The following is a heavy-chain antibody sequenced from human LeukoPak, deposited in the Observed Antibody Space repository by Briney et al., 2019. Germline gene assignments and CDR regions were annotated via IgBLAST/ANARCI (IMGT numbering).Heavy chain of an antibody. V-gene: IGHV1-18*01. CDR1: GYTFTSYG. J-gene: IGHJ6*03. Sequence: ASVKVSCKASGYTFTSYGISWVRQAPGQGLEWMGWISAYNGNTNYAQKFQGRVTMTRDTSISTAYMELSRLRSDDTAVYYCARGADSSGYYGSYYYYYYMDVWGKGTTVTVSS. CDR3: ARGADSSGYYGSYYYYYYMDV. D-gene: IGHD3-22*01. CDR2: ISAYNGNT.